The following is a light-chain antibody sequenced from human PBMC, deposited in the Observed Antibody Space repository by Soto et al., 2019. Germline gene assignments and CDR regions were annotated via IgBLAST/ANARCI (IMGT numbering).Light chain of an antibody. CDR1: NIGSKS. J-gene: IGLJ2*01. CDR2: DDS. Sequence: SYELTQPPSVSVAPGQTARLTCGGTNIGSKSVHWYQQKPGQAPVLVVYDDSDRPSGIPERFSGSNSGNTATLTISRVEAGDEADYYCQVWDSSSDVVFGGGTKLTVL. CDR3: QVWDSSSDVV. V-gene: IGLV3-21*02.